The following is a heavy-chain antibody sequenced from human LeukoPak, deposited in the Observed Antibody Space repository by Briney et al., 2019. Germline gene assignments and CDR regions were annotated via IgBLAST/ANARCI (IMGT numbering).Heavy chain of an antibody. CDR2: IRQDGGET. Sequence: PGGSLRLSCAAYGFTLSSHWMGWIRQAPGKGLEWVANIRQDGGETYYVDSVKGRFTISKDNAKHSLYLQMNSLRIEETAMYYCARWRQSSTWYWLDPWGQGTLVTVSP. CDR3: ARWRQSSTWYWLDP. D-gene: IGHD6-13*01. V-gene: IGHV3-7*01. J-gene: IGHJ5*02. CDR1: GFTLSSHW.